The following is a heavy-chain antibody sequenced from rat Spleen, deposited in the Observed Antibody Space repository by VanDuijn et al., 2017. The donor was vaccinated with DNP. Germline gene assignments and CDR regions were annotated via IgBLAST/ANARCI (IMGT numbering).Heavy chain of an antibody. D-gene: IGHD1-11*01. J-gene: IGHJ2*01. Sequence: EVQLVESGGGLVQPGRSLKLSCAASGFTFSDHNMAWVRQAPGKGLEWVASITNTGDSTYYSDSVKGRFSLSRDNAKSTLYLQVNSLRSEDTATYYCARHDGTEGIDFDYWGQGVMVTVSS. V-gene: IGHV5-29*01. CDR3: ARHDGTEGIDFDY. CDR1: GFTFSDHN. CDR2: ITNTGDST.